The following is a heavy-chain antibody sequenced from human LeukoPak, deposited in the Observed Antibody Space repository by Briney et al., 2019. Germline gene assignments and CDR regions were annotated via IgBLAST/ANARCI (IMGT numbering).Heavy chain of an antibody. CDR3: ARWTTTYLDY. D-gene: IGHD4-11*01. CDR2: TDPIGGST. J-gene: IGHJ4*02. CDR1: GYTFTNYY. Sequence: ASVKVSCKASGYTFTNYYIHWVRQAPGQGLEWMGITDPIGGSTDYAQKFQGRVTMTRDTSTSTVYMELSSLRSEDSAVYYCARWTTTYLDYWGQGTLVTVSS. V-gene: IGHV1-46*01.